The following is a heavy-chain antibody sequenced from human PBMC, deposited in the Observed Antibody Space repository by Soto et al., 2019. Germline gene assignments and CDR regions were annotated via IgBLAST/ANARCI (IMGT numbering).Heavy chain of an antibody. CDR2: IYYSGST. D-gene: IGHD3-10*01. CDR1: GGSISSGGYY. V-gene: IGHV4-31*03. Sequence: QVQLQESGPGLLKPSQTLSLTCTVSGGSISSGGYYWSWIRQHPGKGLEWLGYIYYSGSTYYNPSPKSRVTISVDTSKNQFSLRLSSVTAADTALYYCARDAYGGGGYYYGMDVWGQGTTVTVSS. J-gene: IGHJ6*02. CDR3: ARDAYGGGGYYYGMDV.